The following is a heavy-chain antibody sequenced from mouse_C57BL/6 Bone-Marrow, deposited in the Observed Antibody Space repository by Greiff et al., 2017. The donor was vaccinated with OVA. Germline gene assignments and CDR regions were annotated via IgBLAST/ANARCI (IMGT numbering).Heavy chain of an antibody. CDR2: IWSGGST. V-gene: IGHV2-2*01. CDR3: ASPYDGYYLAWFAY. CDR1: GFSLTSYG. J-gene: IGHJ3*01. Sequence: QVQLQQSGPGLVQPSQSLSITCTVSGFSLTSYGVHWVRQSPGKGLEWLGVIWSGGSTDYNAAFISRLSISKDNSKSQVFFKMNRLQADDTAIYYCASPYDGYYLAWFAYWGQGTLVTVSA. D-gene: IGHD2-3*01.